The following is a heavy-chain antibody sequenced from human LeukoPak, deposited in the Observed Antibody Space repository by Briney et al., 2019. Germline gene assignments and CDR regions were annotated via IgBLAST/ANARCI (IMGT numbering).Heavy chain of an antibody. V-gene: IGHV4-59*11. CDR3: ARGRISSSY. CDR1: GGSISSHY. Sequence: SETLSLTCSVSGGSISSHYWSWIRQPPGKGLEWIGYIYYSGSTNYNPSLKSRVTISIDTSKNQISLKLSSVTAADTAVYYCARGRISSSYWGQGTLVTVSS. CDR2: IYYSGST. J-gene: IGHJ4*02. D-gene: IGHD6-13*01.